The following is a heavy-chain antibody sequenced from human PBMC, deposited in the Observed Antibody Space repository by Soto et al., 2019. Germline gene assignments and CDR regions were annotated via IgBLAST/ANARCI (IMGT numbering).Heavy chain of an antibody. J-gene: IGHJ6*02. D-gene: IGHD2-21*02. Sequence: SETLSLTCTVSGGSISSGGYYWSWIRQHPGKGLEWIGYIYYSGSTYYNPSLKSRVTISVDTSKNQFSLKLSSVTAADTAVYYCARAPYCGCDCFRDYVMDVRGQGTKDIGSS. CDR3: ARAPYCGCDCFRDYVMDV. CDR1: GGSISSGGYY. V-gene: IGHV4-31*03. CDR2: IYYSGST.